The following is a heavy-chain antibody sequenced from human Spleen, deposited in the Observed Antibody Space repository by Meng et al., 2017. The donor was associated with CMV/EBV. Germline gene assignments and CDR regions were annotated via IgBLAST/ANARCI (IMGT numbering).Heavy chain of an antibody. CDR3: ARGGGVDCTSSTCYSYNYFDP. CDR2: IHPRSGDT. J-gene: IGHJ5*02. Sequence: GYYINWVRPGPGPGREWMGLIHPRSGDTKYALKSQGRVTLTGDTSIRTAYMELNRLKSDDTAIYYCARGGGVDCTSSTCYSYNYFDPWGQGTLVTVSS. CDR1: GYY. D-gene: IGHD2-2*01. V-gene: IGHV1-2*02.